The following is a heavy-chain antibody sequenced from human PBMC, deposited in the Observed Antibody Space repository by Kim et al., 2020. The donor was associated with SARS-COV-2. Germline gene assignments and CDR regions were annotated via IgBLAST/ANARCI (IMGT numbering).Heavy chain of an antibody. Sequence: GGSLRLSCAASGFTFSSYSMNWVRQAPGKGLEWVSSISSSSSYIYYADSVKGRFTISRDNAKNSLYLQMNSLRAEDTAVYYCARDATRHRWFDPWGQGTLVTVSS. CDR2: ISSSSSYI. D-gene: IGHD6-6*01. CDR3: ARDATRHRWFDP. V-gene: IGHV3-21*01. J-gene: IGHJ5*02. CDR1: GFTFSSYS.